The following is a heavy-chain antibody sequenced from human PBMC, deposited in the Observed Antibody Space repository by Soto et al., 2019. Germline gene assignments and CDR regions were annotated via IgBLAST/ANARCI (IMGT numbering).Heavy chain of an antibody. Sequence: QVQLVQSGAEVKKPGSSVKVSCKASGGTFSSYAISWVRQAPGQGLAWMGGIIPIFGTANYAQKFQGRVTITADESTSTADMELSSLRSEDTAVYYCARGGSGREKDYYGMDVWGQGTTVTVSS. CDR2: IIPIFGTA. CDR1: GGTFSSYA. V-gene: IGHV1-69*01. CDR3: ARGGSGREKDYYGMDV. D-gene: IGHD3-10*01. J-gene: IGHJ6*02.